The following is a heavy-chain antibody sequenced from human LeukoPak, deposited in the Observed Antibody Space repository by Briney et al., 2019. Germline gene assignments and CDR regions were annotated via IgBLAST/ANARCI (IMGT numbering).Heavy chain of an antibody. J-gene: IGHJ3*02. CDR1: GFTFSSYS. D-gene: IGHD2-15*01. V-gene: IGHV3-48*01. CDR3: ARRRGSDAFDI. CDR2: ISSSSSTI. Sequence: GGSLRLSCAASGFTFSSYSMNWVRQAPGKGLEWVSYISSSSSTIYYADSVKGRFTISRDNAKNSLYLQMNSLRAEDTAVYYCARRRGSDAFDIWGQGTIVTVSS.